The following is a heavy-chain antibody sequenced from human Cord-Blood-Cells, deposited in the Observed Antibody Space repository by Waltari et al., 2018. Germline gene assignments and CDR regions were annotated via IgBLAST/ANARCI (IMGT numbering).Heavy chain of an antibody. V-gene: IGHV4-59*01. D-gene: IGHD3-3*01. CDR3: ARVLYGDFSDYYYYMDV. CDR1: GGSISSYY. Sequence: QVQLQESGPGLVKPSETLSLTCTVSGGSISSYYWSWIRQPPGKGLEWIGYIYYSGSTNHTPSLKSRVTISVDTSKNQFSLKLSSVTASDTAVYYCARVLYGDFSDYYYYMDVWGKGTTVTVSS. CDR2: IYYSGST. J-gene: IGHJ6*03.